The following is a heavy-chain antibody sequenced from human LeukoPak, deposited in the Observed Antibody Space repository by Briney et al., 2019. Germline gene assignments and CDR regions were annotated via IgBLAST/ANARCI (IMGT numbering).Heavy chain of an antibody. CDR3: ATDRDYSNTERGFDY. Sequence: AASVKVSCKTSGYTFTDYYIHWVRQAPGQGLEWMGWINPNSGETNSAQKFQGRVTMTGDTAIRTAYMALSRLTSDDPAVYYCATDRDYSNTERGFDYWGQGTLVTVSS. V-gene: IGHV1-2*02. J-gene: IGHJ4*02. D-gene: IGHD4-11*01. CDR1: GYTFTDYY. CDR2: INPNSGET.